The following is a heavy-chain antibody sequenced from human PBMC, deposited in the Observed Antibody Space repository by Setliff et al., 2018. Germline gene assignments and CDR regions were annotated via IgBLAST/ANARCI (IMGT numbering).Heavy chain of an antibody. D-gene: IGHD4-17*01. CDR1: GGSISSVGYY. CDR3: ARDPLTTNRRRAFDI. V-gene: IGHV4-31*03. CDR2: IYYSGST. J-gene: IGHJ3*02. Sequence: PSETLSLTCTVSGGSISSVGYYWSWIRQHPGKGLEWIGYIYYSGSTYYNPSLKSRVTISVDTSKNQFSLKLSSVTAADTAVYYCARDPLTTNRRRAFDIWGQGTMVTVSS.